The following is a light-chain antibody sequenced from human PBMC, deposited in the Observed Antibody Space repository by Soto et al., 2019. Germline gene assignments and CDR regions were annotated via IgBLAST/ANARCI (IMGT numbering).Light chain of an antibody. J-gene: IGKJ1*01. CDR2: KAS. CDR1: QSIGSW. Sequence: DIQMTQSPSTLSASVRDRVTITCRASQSIGSWLAWYQQKPGKAPKLLIYKASSLESGVPSRFSGSGSGTIITLTISSLQPEDFATYYCQQYSSYWTFGQGTKVEIK. V-gene: IGKV1-5*03. CDR3: QQYSSYWT.